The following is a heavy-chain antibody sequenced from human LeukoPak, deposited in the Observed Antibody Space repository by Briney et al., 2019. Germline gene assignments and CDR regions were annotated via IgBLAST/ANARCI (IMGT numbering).Heavy chain of an antibody. CDR2: ISSSGSTI. V-gene: IGHV3-11*01. Sequence: GGSLRLSCAASGFTFSDYYMSWIRQAPGKGLEWVSYISSSGSTIYYADSVKGRFTISRDNVKNSLYLQMNSLRAEDTAVYHCAREISGERTYYFDYWGQGTLVTVSS. J-gene: IGHJ4*02. CDR3: AREISGERTYYFDY. CDR1: GFTFSDYY. D-gene: IGHD1-26*01.